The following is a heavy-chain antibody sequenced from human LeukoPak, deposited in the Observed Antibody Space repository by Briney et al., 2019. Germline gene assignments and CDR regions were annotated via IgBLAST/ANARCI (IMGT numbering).Heavy chain of an antibody. CDR1: GGSISSSNW. V-gene: IGHV4-4*02. CDR3: ARDTRTAQGFDY. D-gene: IGHD2-15*01. CDR2: IYHSGST. Sequence: SGTLSLTCAVSGGSISSSNWWSWVRQPPGKGLEWIGEIYHSGSTNYNPSLKSRVTISVDKSKNQFSLSLSAVTAADTAIYYCARDTRTAQGFDYWGQGILVTVSS. J-gene: IGHJ4*02.